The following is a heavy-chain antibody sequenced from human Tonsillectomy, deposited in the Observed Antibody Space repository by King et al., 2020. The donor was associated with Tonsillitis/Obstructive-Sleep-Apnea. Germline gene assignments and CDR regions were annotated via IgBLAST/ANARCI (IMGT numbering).Heavy chain of an antibody. V-gene: IGHV4-34*01. CDR1: GGSFSGYY. D-gene: IGHD1-1*01. Sequence: QLQQGGAGLLKPSETLSLTCAVYGGSFSGYYWSWVRQPPGKGLEWIGEINHSGSTNYNPSLKSRVTISVDTSKNQFSLKLISVTAADTAVYYCARGDFSGNYWGQGTLVTVSS. CDR3: ARGDFSGNY. CDR2: INHSGST. J-gene: IGHJ4*02.